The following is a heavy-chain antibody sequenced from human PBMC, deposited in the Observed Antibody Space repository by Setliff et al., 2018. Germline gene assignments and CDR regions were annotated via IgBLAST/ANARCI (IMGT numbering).Heavy chain of an antibody. CDR1: GYSISSGYY. CDR3: ARRDSSSRVDY. Sequence: SETLSLTCTVSGYSISSGYYWGWIRQPPGKGLKWIGSTYPSGSTYYNPSLKRRVTISVDTSKNQFSLKRSSVTAADTAGYSCARRDSSSRVDYWGQGTLVTVSS. D-gene: IGHD6-13*01. V-gene: IGHV4-38-2*02. J-gene: IGHJ4*02. CDR2: TYPSGST.